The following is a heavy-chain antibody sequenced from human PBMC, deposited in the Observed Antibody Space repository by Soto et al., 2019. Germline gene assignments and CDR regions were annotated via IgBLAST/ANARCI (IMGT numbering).Heavy chain of an antibody. CDR1: GFTFSSYG. J-gene: IGHJ6*02. V-gene: IGHV3-30*18. D-gene: IGHD2-2*02. CDR3: AKDPHTAIPYYYYYGMDV. CDR2: ISYDGSNK. Sequence: GGSLRLSCAASGFTFSSYGMHWVRQAPGKGLEWVAVISYDGSNKYYADSVKGRFTISRDNSKNTLYLQMNSLRAEDTAVYYCAKDPHTAIPYYYYYGMDVWGQGTTVTVSS.